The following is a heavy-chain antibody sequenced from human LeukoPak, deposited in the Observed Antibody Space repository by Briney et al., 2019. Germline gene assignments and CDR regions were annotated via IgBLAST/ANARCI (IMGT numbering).Heavy chain of an antibody. Sequence: SETLSLTCTVSGGSISSSSYYWGWIRQPPGKGLEWIGSIYYSGSTYYNPSLKSRVTISVDTSKNQFSLKLSSVTAADTAVYYCARDNYYYGSGSYYFDYWGQGTLVTVSS. J-gene: IGHJ4*02. CDR2: IYYSGST. CDR3: ARDNYYYGSGSYYFDY. D-gene: IGHD3-10*01. CDR1: GGSISSSSYY. V-gene: IGHV4-39*07.